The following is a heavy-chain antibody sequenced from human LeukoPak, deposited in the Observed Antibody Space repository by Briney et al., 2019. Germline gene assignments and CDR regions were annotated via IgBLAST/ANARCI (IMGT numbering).Heavy chain of an antibody. CDR1: GFTFSNAW. V-gene: IGHV3-15*01. CDR3: TTWAPRAYRGSFSNC. Sequence: GGSLRLSCAASGFTFSNAWMSWVRQAPGKGLEWVGRIKSKTDGGTTDYAAPVKGSFTISRDDSQNTLYLQMNSLKTEYTAVYYCTTWAPRAYRGSFSNCWGRGTRVSVFS. J-gene: IGHJ4*02. CDR2: IKSKTDGGTT. D-gene: IGHD1-26*01.